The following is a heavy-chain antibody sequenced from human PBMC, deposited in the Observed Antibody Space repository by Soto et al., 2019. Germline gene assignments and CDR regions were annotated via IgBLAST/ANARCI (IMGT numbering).Heavy chain of an antibody. D-gene: IGHD3-22*01. V-gene: IGHV6-1*01. CDR1: GYSVSSNSAA. CDR2: TYYRSKWYN. Sequence: PSHTLSLTCAISGYSVSSNSAALNWIRQSPSRGLEWLGRTYYRSKWYNDYAVSVKSRITINPDTSKNQFSLQLNSVTPEDTAVYYCARVSYYYDSSGYYPNYYYYGMDVWGQGTTVTVSS. J-gene: IGHJ6*02. CDR3: ARVSYYYDSSGYYPNYYYYGMDV.